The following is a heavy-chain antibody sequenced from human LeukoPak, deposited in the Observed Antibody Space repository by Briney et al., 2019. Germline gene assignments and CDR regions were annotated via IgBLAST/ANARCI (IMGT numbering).Heavy chain of an antibody. D-gene: IGHD1-1*01. V-gene: IGHV4-39*01. J-gene: IGHJ4*02. CDR3: ARERRREPFDY. CDR1: GGSISSSSYY. CDR2: IYYSGST. Sequence: SETLSLTCTVSGGSISSSSYYWGWIRQPPGKGLEWIGSIYYSGSTYYNASLKSRVTISVDTSKNQFSLKLSSVTAADTAVYYCARERRREPFDYWGQGTLVTVSS.